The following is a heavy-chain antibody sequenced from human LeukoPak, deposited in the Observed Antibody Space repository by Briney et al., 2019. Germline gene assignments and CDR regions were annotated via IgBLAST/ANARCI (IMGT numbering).Heavy chain of an antibody. Sequence: PGGSLRLSCAASGFTFSSYGMHWVRQAPGKGLEWVAVISYDGSNKYYADSVKGRFTISRDNSKNTLYLQMNSLRAEDTAVYYCAKAQAQWLGPPGRADGMDVWGQGTTVTVSS. J-gene: IGHJ6*02. CDR3: AKAQAQWLGPPGRADGMDV. CDR2: ISYDGSNK. CDR1: GFTFSSYG. D-gene: IGHD6-19*01. V-gene: IGHV3-30*18.